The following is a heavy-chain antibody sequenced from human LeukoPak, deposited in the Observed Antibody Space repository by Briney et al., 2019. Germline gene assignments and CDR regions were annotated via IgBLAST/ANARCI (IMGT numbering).Heavy chain of an antibody. CDR2: INHSGST. J-gene: IGHJ4*02. D-gene: IGHD3-10*01. Sequence: PSETLSLTCAVYGGSFSGYYWGWIRQPPGKGLEWIGEINHSGSTNYNPSLKSRVTISVDTSKNQFSLKLSSVTAADTAVYYCARQRPHYYYGSGSNLDYWGQGTLVTVSS. CDR3: ARQRPHYYYGSGSNLDY. V-gene: IGHV4-34*01. CDR1: GGSFSGYY.